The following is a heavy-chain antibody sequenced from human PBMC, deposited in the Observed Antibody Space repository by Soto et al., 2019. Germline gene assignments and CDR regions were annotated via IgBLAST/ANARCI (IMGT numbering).Heavy chain of an antibody. CDR3: ATRDNWFDP. CDR2: IYYSGST. D-gene: IGHD2-2*01. J-gene: IGHJ5*02. CDR1: GGSFSGYY. Sequence: PSETLSLTCAVYGGSFSGYYWTWIRQPPGTGLEWIGYIYYSGSTYYNPSLKSRVTISVDTSKNQFSLKLSSVTAADTAVYYCATRDNWFDPWGQGTLVTVSS. V-gene: IGHV4-34*01.